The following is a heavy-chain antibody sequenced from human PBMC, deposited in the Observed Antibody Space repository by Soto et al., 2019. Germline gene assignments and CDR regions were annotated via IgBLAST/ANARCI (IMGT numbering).Heavy chain of an antibody. Sequence: EVQLVESGGGLVQPGGSLRLSCAASGFTLDDYAIHWVRQTPGKGLEWVSGISWNGAATGYADSVKGRFTISRDNAKNALYLQMNSLRNEDTAIYYCANLPLYGSGFDCWGQGTLVSVSS. J-gene: IGHJ4*02. V-gene: IGHV3-9*01. CDR3: ANLPLYGSGFDC. D-gene: IGHD3-10*01. CDR1: GFTLDDYA. CDR2: ISWNGAAT.